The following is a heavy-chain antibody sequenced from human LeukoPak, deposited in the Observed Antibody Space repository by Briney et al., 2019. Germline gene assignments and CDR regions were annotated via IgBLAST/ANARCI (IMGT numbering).Heavy chain of an antibody. CDR2: ISSSSSII. CDR1: GFTFNNYD. J-gene: IGHJ4*02. V-gene: IGHV3-48*01. Sequence: PGGSLRLSCAASGFTFNNYDMNWVRRAPGKGLEWVSYISSSSSIIYHADSVKGRFTISRDTAKNSLYLQMNSLRAEDTAVYYCARSIDIDYWGQGTLVTVSS. D-gene: IGHD2-21*01. CDR3: ARSIDIDY.